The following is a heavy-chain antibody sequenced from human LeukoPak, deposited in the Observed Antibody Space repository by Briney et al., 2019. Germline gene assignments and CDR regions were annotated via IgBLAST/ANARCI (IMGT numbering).Heavy chain of an antibody. Sequence: GASVKVSCEASGYSFSTFGVTWVRQAPGQGLEWMGWISPYDDSTAYGQKFEGRVTMTRDTSTNTAYMELRSLTSDDTALYYCAKVDPPIAVGAPGDAFDLWGQGTMVIVSS. CDR1: GYSFSTFG. CDR2: ISPYDDST. CDR3: AKVDPPIAVGAPGDAFDL. D-gene: IGHD6-19*01. J-gene: IGHJ3*01. V-gene: IGHV1-18*01.